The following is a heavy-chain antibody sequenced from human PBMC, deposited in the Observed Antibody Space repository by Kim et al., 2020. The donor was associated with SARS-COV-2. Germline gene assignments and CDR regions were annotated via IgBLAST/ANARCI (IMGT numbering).Heavy chain of an antibody. Sequence: GGSLRLSCAASGFSISYLSWVRQAPGKGLEWVSVIYADGNTFYADSVKGRFTISRDKSENTVYLQMSSLRVDDTAVYYCTRGPPGWYDAFDVWGQGTLVT. D-gene: IGHD6-19*01. CDR3: TRGPPGWYDAFDV. CDR1: GFSISY. CDR2: IYADGNT. J-gene: IGHJ3*01. V-gene: IGHV3-53*01.